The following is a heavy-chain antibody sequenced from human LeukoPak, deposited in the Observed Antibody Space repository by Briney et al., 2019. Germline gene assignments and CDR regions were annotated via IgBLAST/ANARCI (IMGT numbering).Heavy chain of an antibody. Sequence: PSETLSLTCAVYGGSFSGYYWSWIRQPPGKGLEWIGEINHSGSTNYNPSLKSRVTISVDTSENQFSLKLSSVTAADTAVYYCARGKIVLMVYAAYYFDYWGQGTLVTVSS. D-gene: IGHD2-8*01. V-gene: IGHV4-34*01. CDR1: GGSFSGYY. J-gene: IGHJ4*02. CDR2: INHSGST. CDR3: ARGKIVLMVYAAYYFDY.